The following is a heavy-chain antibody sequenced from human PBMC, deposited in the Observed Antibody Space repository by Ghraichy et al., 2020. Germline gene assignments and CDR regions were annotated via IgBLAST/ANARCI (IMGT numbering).Heavy chain of an antibody. CDR3: AGAWYSSGWYGVDY. D-gene: IGHD6-19*01. Sequence: GGSLRLSCAASGFTGSSNYMSWVRQAPGKGLEWVSVIFGGGDTYYTDSVKGRFTISRDNSKNTLYLQMNSLRAEDTAVYYCAGAWYSSGWYGVDYWGQGTLVTVSS. CDR2: IFGGGDT. J-gene: IGHJ4*02. CDR1: GFTGSSNY. V-gene: IGHV3-53*01.